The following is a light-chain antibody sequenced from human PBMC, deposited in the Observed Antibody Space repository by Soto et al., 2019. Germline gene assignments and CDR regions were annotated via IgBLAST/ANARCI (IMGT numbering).Light chain of an antibody. CDR2: GAS. CDR1: QFLSSY. CDR3: QQYSNLPRT. Sequence: EFVLTQSPVTLSLSPGERASLSCRASQFLSSYLAWYQQIPGQAPRLLIYGASTRATGIPARFSGSGSGTEFTLTISSLQSEDFAVYYCQQYSNLPRTFGQGTKVDI. J-gene: IGKJ1*01. V-gene: IGKV3-15*01.